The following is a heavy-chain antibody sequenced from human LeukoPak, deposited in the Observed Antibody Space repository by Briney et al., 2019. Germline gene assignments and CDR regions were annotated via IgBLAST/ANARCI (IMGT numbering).Heavy chain of an antibody. V-gene: IGHV3-23*01. D-gene: IGHD6-13*01. CDR3: AKGGISWYGFDY. CDR1: GFTFSSYG. Sequence: GGSLRLSCTASGFTFSSYGMSWVRQAPGKGLEWVSGIDTSGDSKYYADSVKGRFTISRDNSKNTLYLQMNSLRAEDTAVYSCAKGGISWYGFDYWGQGTLVTVSS. J-gene: IGHJ4*02. CDR2: IDTSGDSK.